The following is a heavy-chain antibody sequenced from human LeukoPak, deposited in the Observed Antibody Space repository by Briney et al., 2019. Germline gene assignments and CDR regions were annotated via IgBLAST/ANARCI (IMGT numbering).Heavy chain of an antibody. D-gene: IGHD6-19*01. V-gene: IGHV1-18*01. J-gene: IGHJ3*01. CDR1: GYTFISYD. Sequence: GASVKVSCKASGYTFISYDTSWVRQAPGPGLEWMGWISSYTGNTNYAQKLQGRVAMTTDTSTSTAYMELRSLRSDDPAAYYCGRDSSGDAFDVWGQGTMVTVSS. CDR3: GRDSSGDAFDV. CDR2: ISSYTGNT.